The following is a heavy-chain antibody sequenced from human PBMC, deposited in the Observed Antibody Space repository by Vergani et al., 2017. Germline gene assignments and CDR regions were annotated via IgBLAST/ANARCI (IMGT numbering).Heavy chain of an antibody. Sequence: QVQVVQSGAEVKKSGASVKVSCKTSGYTFSNYYMHWVRQAPGQGLEWMGIINPSGGHTNYAQKFQGRVTMTRDTSTSTAYMELSSLRSEDTAVYYCAREPYDSSGYSPPNYYYGMDVWGQGTTVTVSS. CDR1: GYTFSNYY. V-gene: IGHV1-46*01. CDR3: AREPYDSSGYSPPNYYYGMDV. J-gene: IGHJ6*02. CDR2: INPSGGHT. D-gene: IGHD3-22*01.